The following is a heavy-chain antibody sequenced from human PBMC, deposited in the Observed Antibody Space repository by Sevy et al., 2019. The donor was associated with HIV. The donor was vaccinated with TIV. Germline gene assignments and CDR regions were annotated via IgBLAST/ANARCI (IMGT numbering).Heavy chain of an antibody. J-gene: IGHJ4*02. CDR2: VWYDGSDK. V-gene: IGHV3-33*01. CDR3: ARDSGLQLFRY. D-gene: IGHD1-1*01. Sequence: GGSLRLSCAASGFSFSSYGMHWVRQAPGKGLEWVALVWYDGSDKYYADSVKGRFTISRDNSKNTLYLQMNSLRVEDTPVYYCARDSGLQLFRYWGQGTLVTVSS. CDR1: GFSFSSYG.